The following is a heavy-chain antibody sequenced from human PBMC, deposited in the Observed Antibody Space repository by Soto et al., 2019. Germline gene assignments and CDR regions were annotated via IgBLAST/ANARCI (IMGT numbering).Heavy chain of an antibody. D-gene: IGHD1-26*01. J-gene: IGHJ4*02. CDR3: VRLGDSYGYSGSYYFDY. CDR1: GYTFLHYG. Sequence: QVQLVQSGTEVKKPGASVKVSCKASGYTFLHYGIGWVRQAPGQGLEWVGWIGAYKGDTDYAQKFQGRVTMTANTSTSTAFMELRSLRSDDTALYFCVRLGDSYGYSGSYYFDYWGQGTLVTVSS. V-gene: IGHV1-18*01. CDR2: IGAYKGDT.